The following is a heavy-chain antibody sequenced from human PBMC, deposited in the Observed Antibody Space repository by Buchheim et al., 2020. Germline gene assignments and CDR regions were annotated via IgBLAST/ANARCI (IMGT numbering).Heavy chain of an antibody. J-gene: IGHJ6*03. Sequence: EVQLVESGGGLVQPGGSLRLSCSASGFTFSNFWMHWVRQAPGKGLVWVSHINTDGTNTNYADSVKGRFTISRDSAKNTLSLLMSSLTAEDTAVYYCARDSCSSTSCYVYYYYYMDVWGKGTT. CDR3: ARDSCSSTSCYVYYYYYMDV. CDR2: INTDGTNT. V-gene: IGHV3-74*01. D-gene: IGHD2-2*01. CDR1: GFTFSNFW.